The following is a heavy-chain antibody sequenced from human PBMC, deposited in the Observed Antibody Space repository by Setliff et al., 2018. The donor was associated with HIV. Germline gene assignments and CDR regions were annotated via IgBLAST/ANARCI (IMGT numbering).Heavy chain of an antibody. CDR2: IGTGGDT. Sequence: PGGSLRLSCEASGFTFSSYDFHWVRQAAGKGLEWVSAIGTGGDTYYADSVKGRFTISRENAKNSLYLQMNNVRAGDTAVYYCTRELNGHTSSHYYFGLDVWGQGTTVTVSS. V-gene: IGHV3-13*01. CDR1: GFTFSSYD. D-gene: IGHD6-6*01. CDR3: TRELNGHTSSHYYFGLDV. J-gene: IGHJ6*02.